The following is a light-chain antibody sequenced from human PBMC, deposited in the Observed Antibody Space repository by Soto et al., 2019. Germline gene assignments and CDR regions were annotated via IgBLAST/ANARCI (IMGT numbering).Light chain of an antibody. V-gene: IGKV3-11*01. CDR1: QSVSSH. J-gene: IGKJ5*01. CDR3: QQGGNWPLT. CDR2: DAS. Sequence: EIVLTQSPATLSLFPGERATVSCRASQSVSSHLAWYQQKRGQAPRLRIYDASSRATGIPARFSGSGSGTDFTLTISSLEPEDFAVYYCQQGGNWPLTFGQGTRLEIK.